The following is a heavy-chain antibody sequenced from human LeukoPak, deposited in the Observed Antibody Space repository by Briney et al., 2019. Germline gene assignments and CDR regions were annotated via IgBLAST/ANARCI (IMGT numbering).Heavy chain of an antibody. CDR3: ARDSAGRGGSKEGYFDY. J-gene: IGHJ4*02. D-gene: IGHD2-15*01. V-gene: IGHV4-39*07. CDR1: GGSISSSSYY. CDR2: IYYSGST. Sequence: SETLSLTCTVSGGSISSSSYYWGWIRQPPGKGLEWIGSIYYSGSTYYNPSLKGRVTISVDTSKNQFSLKLSSVTAADTAVYYCARDSAGRGGSKEGYFDYWGQGTLVTVSS.